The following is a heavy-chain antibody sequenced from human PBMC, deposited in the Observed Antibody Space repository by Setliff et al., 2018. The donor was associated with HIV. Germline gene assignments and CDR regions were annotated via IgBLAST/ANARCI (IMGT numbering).Heavy chain of an antibody. Sequence: ASVKVSCKASGYSFTNYDINWVRQATGQGLEWMGWMNPKSGKTGYAQKFQGRVTNTRNTSISTVYMDLDSLRSDDAAVYYCARGFYDFFYNYYMDVWGKGTTVTVSS. D-gene: IGHD3-3*01. J-gene: IGHJ6*03. CDR3: ARGFYDFFYNYYMDV. V-gene: IGHV1-8*03. CDR2: MNPKSGKT. CDR1: GYSFTNYD.